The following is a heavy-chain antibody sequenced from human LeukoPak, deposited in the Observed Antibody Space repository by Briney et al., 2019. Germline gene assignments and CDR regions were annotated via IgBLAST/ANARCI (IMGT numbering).Heavy chain of an antibody. CDR3: TKRYVNSNYWQSLGE. J-gene: IGHJ1*01. CDR2: VTGNAANT. D-gene: IGHD2/OR15-2a*01. V-gene: IGHV3-23*01. CDR1: GFTFSSYA. Sequence: GGSLRLSCAASGFTFSSYAMSWVRQAPGKGLEGVSGVTGNAANTYYADSVKGRFAISRDNSKNTVYLQMNSLRVEDTAIYYCTKRYVNSNYWQSLGEWGQGTLVTVSS.